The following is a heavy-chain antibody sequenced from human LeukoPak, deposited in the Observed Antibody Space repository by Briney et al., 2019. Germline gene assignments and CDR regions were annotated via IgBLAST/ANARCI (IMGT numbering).Heavy chain of an antibody. CDR2: ISAYNGNT. D-gene: IGHD3-10*01. V-gene: IGHV1-18*01. CDR3: ARWFRGGGYYYYYYYMDV. J-gene: IGHJ6*03. CDR1: GYTFTSYG. Sequence: ASVKVSCKASGYTFTSYGISWVRQAPGQGLEWMGWISAYNGNTNYAQKLQGRVTMTTDTSTSTAHMELRSLRSDDTAVYYCARWFRGGGYYYYYYYMDVWGKGTAVTVSS.